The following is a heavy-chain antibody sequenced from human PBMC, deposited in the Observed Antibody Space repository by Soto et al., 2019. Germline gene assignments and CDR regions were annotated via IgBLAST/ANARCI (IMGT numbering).Heavy chain of an antibody. D-gene: IGHD2-21*02. V-gene: IGHV1-18*01. CDR2: ISAYNGNT. CDR1: GYTFTSYG. J-gene: IGHJ4*02. CDR3: ARDHRVRDWHGEDY. Sequence: QVQLMQSGTEVKKPGASVKVSCKASGYTFTSYGITWVRQAPGQGLEWMGWISAYNGNTNYAQTLQGRVTMTTDTSTSTAYMELRSLRSDDTAVYYCARDHRVRDWHGEDYWGQGTLVTVCS.